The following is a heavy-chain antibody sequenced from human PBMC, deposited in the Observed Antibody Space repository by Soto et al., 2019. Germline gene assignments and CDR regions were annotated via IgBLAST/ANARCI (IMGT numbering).Heavy chain of an antibody. CDR1: GGSISSGGYY. CDR3: ARVIAAAGTYWYFDL. V-gene: IGHV4-31*03. J-gene: IGHJ2*01. Sequence: QVQLQESGPGLVKPSQTLSLTCTVSGGSISSGGYYWSWIRQHPGKGLEWSGYINYSGSTYYNPSLKSRVTISVDTSKNQFSMKLSSVTAADTAVYYCARVIAAAGTYWYFDLWGRGTLVTVSS. D-gene: IGHD6-13*01. CDR2: INYSGST.